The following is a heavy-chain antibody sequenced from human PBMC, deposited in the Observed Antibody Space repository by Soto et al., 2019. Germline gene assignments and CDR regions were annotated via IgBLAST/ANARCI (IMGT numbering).Heavy chain of an antibody. D-gene: IGHD6-13*01. CDR2: LSDSGGSI. V-gene: IGHV3-23*01. CDR1: GFTFSRHA. J-gene: IGHJ4*02. CDR3: AKVSSSWYAGFFDL. Sequence: EVQLLESGGGLVQPGGSLRLSCTASGFTFSRHAMTWVRQAPGKGLEWVSGLSDSGGSIYYADSVKGRFTISRDNSMNTLYLQMNTLRAEDTAIYYCAKVSSSWYAGFFDLWDQGTLVTVSS.